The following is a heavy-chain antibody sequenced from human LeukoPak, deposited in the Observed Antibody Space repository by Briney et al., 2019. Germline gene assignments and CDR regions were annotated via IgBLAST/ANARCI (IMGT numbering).Heavy chain of an antibody. CDR3: ARDCSSTSCYGGGFDY. D-gene: IGHD2-2*01. Sequence: PSETLSLTCTVSGGSISSYYWSWIRQPPGKGLEWIGYIYYSRSTNYNPSLKSRVTISVDTSKNQFSLKLSSETAADTAVYYCARDCSSTSCYGGGFDYWGQGTLVTVSS. V-gene: IGHV4-59*01. CDR1: GGSISSYY. J-gene: IGHJ4*02. CDR2: IYYSRST.